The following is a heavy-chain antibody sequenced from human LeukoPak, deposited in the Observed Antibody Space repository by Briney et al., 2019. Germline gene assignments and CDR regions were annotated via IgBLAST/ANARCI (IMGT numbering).Heavy chain of an antibody. CDR1: GFTFNSYS. V-gene: IGHV3-21*01. Sequence: GGSLRLSCAASGFTFNSYSMNWVRQAPGKGLEWVSSISGSNSYIYYADSMKGRFTISRDNAKNSLYLQMNSLRAEDTAVYYCARDTDMDVWGKGTTVTVSS. J-gene: IGHJ6*03. CDR2: ISGSNSYI. CDR3: ARDTDMDV.